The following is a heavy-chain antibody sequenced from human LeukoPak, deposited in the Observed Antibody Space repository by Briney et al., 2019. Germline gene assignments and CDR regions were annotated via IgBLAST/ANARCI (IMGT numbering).Heavy chain of an antibody. CDR3: ARVGSSHLPYFDY. D-gene: IGHD6-13*01. V-gene: IGHV4-59*02. Sequence: PSETLSLTCTVPGGSVNNYYWSWIPQPPGKGLEWIGTIYYSGSTKNNPSLKSRVTISVDTSKNQFSLKLSSVTAADTAVYYCARVGSSHLPYFDYWGQGTLVTVSS. CDR1: GGSVNNYY. J-gene: IGHJ4*02. CDR2: IYYSGST.